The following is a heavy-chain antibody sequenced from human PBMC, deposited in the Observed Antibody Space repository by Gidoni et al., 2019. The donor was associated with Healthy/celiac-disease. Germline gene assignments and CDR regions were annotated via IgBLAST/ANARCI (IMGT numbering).Heavy chain of an antibody. Sequence: QVQLQQLGAGLLKPSATLSLTCAVYGGSFSGYYWSWIRQPPGKGLEWIGEINHSGSTNYNPSLKSRVTISVDTSKNQFSLKLSSVTAADTAVYYCARGRRAYYDSSGSLADWGQGTLVTVSS. CDR3: ARGRRAYYDSSGSLAD. V-gene: IGHV4-34*01. CDR1: GGSFSGYY. J-gene: IGHJ4*02. D-gene: IGHD3-22*01. CDR2: INHSGST.